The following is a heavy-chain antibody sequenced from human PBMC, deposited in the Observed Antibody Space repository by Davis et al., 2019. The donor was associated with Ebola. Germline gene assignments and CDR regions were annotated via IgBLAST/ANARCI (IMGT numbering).Heavy chain of an antibody. D-gene: IGHD3-9*01. Sequence: ASVKVSCKASGYTFTGYYMHWVRQAPGQGLEWMGWMNPNSGNTGYAQKFQGRVTMTRSTSISTAYMELSSLRSEDTAVYYCARGIVNFDWLSNYYYYYGMDVWGQGTTVTVSS. CDR2: MNPNSGNT. V-gene: IGHV1-8*02. CDR3: ARGIVNFDWLSNYYYYYGMDV. CDR1: GYTFTGYY. J-gene: IGHJ6*02.